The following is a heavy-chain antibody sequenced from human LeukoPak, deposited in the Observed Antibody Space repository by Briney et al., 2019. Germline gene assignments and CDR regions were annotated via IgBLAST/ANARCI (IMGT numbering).Heavy chain of an antibody. CDR3: ALSGSYHIDY. Sequence: PGGSLRLSCAASGFTFNSYSMHWVRQAPGKGLEWVTAISDDETYKFYADSVKGRFTISRDNSKNTLYLQMDSLRAEDTAVYYCALSGSYHIDYWGQGTLVTVSS. CDR1: GFTFNSYS. V-gene: IGHV3-30-3*01. CDR2: ISDDETYK. J-gene: IGHJ4*02. D-gene: IGHD3-10*01.